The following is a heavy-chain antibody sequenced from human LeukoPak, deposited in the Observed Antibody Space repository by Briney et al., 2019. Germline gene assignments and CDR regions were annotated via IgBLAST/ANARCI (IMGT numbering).Heavy chain of an antibody. J-gene: IGHJ4*02. D-gene: IGHD6-6*01. CDR1: GGSISSDKYS. CDR2: VYASGST. CDR3: ARAAKVTPSASPSFITPRPPYFDS. Sequence: SETLSLTCTVSGGSISSDKYSWNWIRQPAGKGLEWIGLVYASGSTNYNGSLRSRVTMSVDTSKNQFSLKLSSVIAADTAVYFCARAAKVTPSASPSFITPRPPYFDSWGQGTLVTVSS. V-gene: IGHV4-61*02.